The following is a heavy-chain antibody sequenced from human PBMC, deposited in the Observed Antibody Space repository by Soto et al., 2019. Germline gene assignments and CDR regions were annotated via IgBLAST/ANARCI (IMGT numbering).Heavy chain of an antibody. V-gene: IGHV1-8*01. CDR3: ARYYDGAGSGFRDYYMDF. CDR2: VNPNSGNT. CDR1: GYTFTSYD. J-gene: IGHJ6*03. Sequence: ASVKVSCKASGYTFTSYDINWVRQATGQGLEWMGWVNPNSGNTGYAQKFQGRVTMTRNTSISTAYMELSSLRSEDTAVYYCARYYDGAGSGFRDYYMDFWGKGNTVTVSS. D-gene: IGHD3-10*01.